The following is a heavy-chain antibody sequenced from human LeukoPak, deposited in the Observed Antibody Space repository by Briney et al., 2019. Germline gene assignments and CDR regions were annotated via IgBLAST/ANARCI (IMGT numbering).Heavy chain of an antibody. J-gene: IGHJ4*02. CDR1: GFTFTNAW. V-gene: IGHV3-15*01. CDR3: TTDEGCLNY. Sequence: GGSLRLSCAASGFTFTNAWMSWVRQAPGKGLEWVGRIKTKADGGTTDYAAPVKGRFTISRDDSKNTLSLQLNSLKTEDTAVSYCTTDEGCLNYWGQGTLVTVSS. CDR2: IKTKADGGTT. D-gene: IGHD3-16*01.